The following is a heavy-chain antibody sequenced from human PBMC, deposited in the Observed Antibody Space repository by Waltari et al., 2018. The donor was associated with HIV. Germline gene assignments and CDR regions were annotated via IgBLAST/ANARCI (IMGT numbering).Heavy chain of an antibody. CDR2: INHSGST. V-gene: IGHV4-34*01. Sequence: QVQLQQWGAGLLKPSETLSLTCAVYGGSFSGYYWSWIRQPPGKGLEWIGEINHSGSTNYNPSLKSRVTISVDTSKNQFSLKLSSVTAADTAVYYCARALPTRDGYNSHFDYWGQGTLVTVSS. D-gene: IGHD5-12*01. CDR3: ARALPTRDGYNSHFDY. J-gene: IGHJ4*02. CDR1: GGSFSGYY.